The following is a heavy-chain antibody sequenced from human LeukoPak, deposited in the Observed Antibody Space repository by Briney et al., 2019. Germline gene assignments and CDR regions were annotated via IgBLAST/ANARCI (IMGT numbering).Heavy chain of an antibody. Sequence: ASVKVSCKASGYTFTGYDINWVRQATGQGLEWMGWMNPNSGNTGYAQKFQGRVTMTRNTSISTAYMELSSLRSEDTAVYYCARGEGEKVVVVPADFDYWGQGTLVTVSS. CDR1: GYTFTGYD. D-gene: IGHD2-2*01. CDR2: MNPNSGNT. CDR3: ARGEGEKVVVVPADFDY. J-gene: IGHJ4*02. V-gene: IGHV1-8*01.